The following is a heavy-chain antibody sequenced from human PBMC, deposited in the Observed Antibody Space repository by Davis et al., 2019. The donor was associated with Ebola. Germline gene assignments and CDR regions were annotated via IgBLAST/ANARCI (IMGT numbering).Heavy chain of an antibody. CDR3: ATDSTSYYYYGMDV. J-gene: IGHJ6*02. Sequence: ASVKVSCKASGYTFTSYAMHWVRQAPGQRLEWVGWINAGNGNTKYSQKFQGRVTITRDTSASTAYMELSSLRSEDTAVYYCATDSTSYYYYGMDVWGQGTTVTVSS. CDR2: INAGNGNT. CDR1: GYTFTSYA. V-gene: IGHV1-3*01. D-gene: IGHD2-2*01.